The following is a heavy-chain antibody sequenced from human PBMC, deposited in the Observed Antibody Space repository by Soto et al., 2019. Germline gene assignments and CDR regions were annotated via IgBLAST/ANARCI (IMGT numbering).Heavy chain of an antibody. V-gene: IGHV3-74*02. CDR3: PIGDCVGGTCYSLAGSFYYYMDV. Sequence: EVQLVESGGGLVQPGGSLRLSCAASGFTFSNYWMYWVRQAPGKGLEWVSRINSDGSVSSHADSVRGRLTISRDNVKNSLYLHMDSRRAEDTAVYFCPIGDCVGGTCYSLAGSFYYYMDVWGKGTTVTVFS. CDR1: GFTFSNYW. D-gene: IGHD2-15*01. J-gene: IGHJ6*03. CDR2: INSDGSVS.